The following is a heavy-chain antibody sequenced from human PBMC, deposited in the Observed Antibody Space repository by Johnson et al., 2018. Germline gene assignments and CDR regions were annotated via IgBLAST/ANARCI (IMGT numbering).Heavy chain of an antibody. CDR1: GGSISSYY. CDR2: IYYSGST. CDR3: ARADYDFWSGYYTAYYGMDG. D-gene: IGHD3-3*01. Sequence: QVQLQESGPGLVKPSETLSLTCTVSGGSISSYYWSWIRQPPGKGLEWIGYIYYSGSTNYNPSLKSRVTISVDTYKNQFSLKLSSVTAADTAVYYCARADYDFWSGYYTAYYGMDGWGQGTTVTVSS. V-gene: IGHV4-59*01. J-gene: IGHJ6*02.